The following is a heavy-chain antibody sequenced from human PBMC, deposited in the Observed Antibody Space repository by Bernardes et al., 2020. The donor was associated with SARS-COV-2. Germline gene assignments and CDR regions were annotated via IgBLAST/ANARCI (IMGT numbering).Heavy chain of an antibody. CDR3: AGVTYSSGSDFDY. CDR1: GYTFTDYH. D-gene: IGHD3-22*01. V-gene: IGHV1-2*02. J-gene: IGHJ4*02. CDR2: IYPNDGGT. Sequence: ASVKVSCMASGYTFTDYHIHWVRQVPGQGLEWMGWIYPNDGGTAYAQRFQGRVTMTTDTSISTAFMELSRLRFDDTAVYYCAGVTYSSGSDFDYWGQGTLVTVSS.